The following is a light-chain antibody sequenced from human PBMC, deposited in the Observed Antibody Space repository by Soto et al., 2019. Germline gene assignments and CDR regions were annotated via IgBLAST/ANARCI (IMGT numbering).Light chain of an antibody. J-gene: IGLJ1*01. V-gene: IGLV2-8*01. CDR2: DVS. CDR3: SSYAGINNYV. Sequence: QSALTQPPSASGSPGQSVTISCTGTSSDVGGYNYVSWYQQHPGKAPKLMIYDVSKRPSGVPDRYSGSKSGNTASLTVSGLQAEDEADYYCSSYAGINNYVVGSGTKLTVL. CDR1: SSDVGGYNY.